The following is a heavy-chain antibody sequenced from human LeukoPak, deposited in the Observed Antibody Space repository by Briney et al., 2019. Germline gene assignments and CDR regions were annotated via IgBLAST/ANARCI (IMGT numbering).Heavy chain of an antibody. V-gene: IGHV3-15*01. CDR1: GFTFSNAW. CDR3: AWRYFDY. Sequence: GGSLRLSCAASGFTFSNAWMSWVRQAPGKGLEWIGRIKTKSDGGTTDYAAPVKGRFTMSRDDSKNTLYLQMNSLETEDTALYYCAWRYFDYWGQGTLVTVSA. J-gene: IGHJ4*02. CDR2: IKTKSDGGTT.